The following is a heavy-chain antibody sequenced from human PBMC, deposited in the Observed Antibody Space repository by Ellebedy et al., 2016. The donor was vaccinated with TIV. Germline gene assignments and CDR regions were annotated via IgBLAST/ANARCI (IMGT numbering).Heavy chain of an antibody. CDR3: AKESHTIGSPLFDS. J-gene: IGHJ4*02. CDR2: IIDSGIDA. Sequence: PGGSLRLSCAASGFTFSDFAMSWVRQAPGKGLEWVSGIIDSGIDAYYGDSVRGRFTMSRDNSKNTLYLQMNRLRVEDTAVYYCAKESHTIGSPLFDSWGQGTLVTVSS. CDR1: GFTFSDFA. V-gene: IGHV3-23*01. D-gene: IGHD6-19*01.